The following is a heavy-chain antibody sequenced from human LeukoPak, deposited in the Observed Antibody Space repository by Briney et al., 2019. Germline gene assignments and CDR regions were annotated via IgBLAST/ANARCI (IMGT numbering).Heavy chain of an antibody. J-gene: IGHJ4*02. Sequence: PGGSLRLSCAASGFAFNTYSMNWVRQGPGKGLEWVSYISSSSSPIYYADSVTGRFTISRDNAKNSLYLQVNSLRDEDTAVYYCARDHYSRNDYWGQGTLVTVSS. CDR3: ARDHYSRNDY. CDR1: GFAFNTYS. D-gene: IGHD6-13*01. V-gene: IGHV3-48*02. CDR2: ISSSSSPI.